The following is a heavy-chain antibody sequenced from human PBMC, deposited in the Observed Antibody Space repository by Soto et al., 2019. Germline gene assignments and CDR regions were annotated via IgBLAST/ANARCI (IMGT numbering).Heavy chain of an antibody. CDR1: GGSINSYY. CDR3: ARSGYSYVNHYFDY. J-gene: IGHJ4*01. D-gene: IGHD5-18*01. CDR2: TYDNGST. V-gene: IGHV4-59*01. Sequence: SETLSLTCTVSGGSINSYYWSWIRESPGKGLEWIGYTYDNGSTNYNPSLKSRVSISVDTSKDQFSLKLSSVTAADTAVYYCARSGYSYVNHYFDYWGHGTLVTVSS.